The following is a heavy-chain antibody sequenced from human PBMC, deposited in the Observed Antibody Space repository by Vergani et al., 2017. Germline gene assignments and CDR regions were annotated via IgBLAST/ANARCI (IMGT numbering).Heavy chain of an antibody. CDR1: GFSFGNYA. CDR2: ISYDGTEK. V-gene: IGHV3-30-3*02. D-gene: IGHD3-10*01. J-gene: IGHJ4*02. CDR3: AKQYFVSGNYLFDY. Sequence: QVQLVESGGGVVQPGRSLRLSCAASGFSFGNYAMHWVRQAPGKGLEWVGVISYDGTEKKYADSVNGRFTISRDNSKNMLFLQMNNLRTEDTAIYYCAKQYFVSGNYLFDYWGQGTLVTVSS.